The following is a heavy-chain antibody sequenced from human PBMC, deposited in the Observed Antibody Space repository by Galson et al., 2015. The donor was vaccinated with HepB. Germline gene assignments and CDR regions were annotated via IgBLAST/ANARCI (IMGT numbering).Heavy chain of an antibody. Sequence: SLRLSCAASGFTFSSHSVNWVRQAPGKGLEWVSSISSSSTYIYYADSVKGRFTISRDDAKNSLYLQMNSLRVEDTAIYYCARAARYIDPLLSREYFDDWGQGTLVTVSS. J-gene: IGHJ4*02. CDR1: GFTFSSHS. V-gene: IGHV3-21*01. CDR2: ISSSSTYI. CDR3: ARAARYIDPLLSREYFDD. D-gene: IGHD3-9*01.